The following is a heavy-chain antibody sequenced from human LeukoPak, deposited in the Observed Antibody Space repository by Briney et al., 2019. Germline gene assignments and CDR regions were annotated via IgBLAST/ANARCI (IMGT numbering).Heavy chain of an antibody. CDR1: GYTFTGYY. Sequence: ASVKVSCKASGYTFTGYYMHWVRQAPGQGLEWRGRINPNSGGTNYAQKFQGRVTMTRDTSISTAYMELSRLRSDDTAVYYCARVWGSDEVAGNEPWGQGTLVTVSS. J-gene: IGHJ5*02. CDR3: ARVWGSDEVAGNEP. CDR2: INPNSGGT. V-gene: IGHV1-2*06. D-gene: IGHD6-19*01.